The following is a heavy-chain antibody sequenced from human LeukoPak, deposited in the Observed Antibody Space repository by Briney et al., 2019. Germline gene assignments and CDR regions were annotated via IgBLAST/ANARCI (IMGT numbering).Heavy chain of an antibody. D-gene: IGHD2-15*01. Sequence: ASVKVSCKASVYTFTGYYMHLVRQAPGQGLEWMVWINPNSGGTNYAQKFQGGVTMTRDTSISTAYMELSRLRSDDTAVYYCARDWVATKYSYYYYYGMDVWGQGTTVTVSS. CDR3: ARDWVATKYSYYYYYGMDV. J-gene: IGHJ6*02. CDR2: INPNSGGT. V-gene: IGHV1-2*02. CDR1: VYTFTGYY.